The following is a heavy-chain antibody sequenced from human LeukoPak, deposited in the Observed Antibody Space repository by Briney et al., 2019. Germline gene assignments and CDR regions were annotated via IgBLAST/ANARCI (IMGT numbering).Heavy chain of an antibody. CDR3: ARDLFARDIVENSYYYYGMDV. Sequence: PGGSLRLSCAASGFTFSSYSMNWVRQAPGKGLEWVSSISSSSSYIYYADSVKGRFTISRDNAKNSLYLQMNSLRAEDTAVYYCARDLFARDIVENSYYYYGMDVWGQGTTVTVSS. CDR2: ISSSSSYI. D-gene: IGHD5-12*01. CDR1: GFTFSSYS. V-gene: IGHV3-21*01. J-gene: IGHJ6*02.